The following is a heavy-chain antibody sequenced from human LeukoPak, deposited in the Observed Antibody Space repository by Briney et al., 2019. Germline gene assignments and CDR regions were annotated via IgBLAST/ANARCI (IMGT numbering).Heavy chain of an antibody. CDR2: FDPEDGET. CDR1: GYTLTELS. Sequence: ASVTVSCKVSGYTLTELSMHWVRQAPGKGLEWIGGFDPEDGETIYAQKFQGRVTMTEDTSTDTAYMELSSLRSEDTAVYYCATDVRDGPGAIWGQGTMVTVSS. CDR3: ATDVRDGPGAI. D-gene: IGHD3-10*02. J-gene: IGHJ3*02. V-gene: IGHV1-24*01.